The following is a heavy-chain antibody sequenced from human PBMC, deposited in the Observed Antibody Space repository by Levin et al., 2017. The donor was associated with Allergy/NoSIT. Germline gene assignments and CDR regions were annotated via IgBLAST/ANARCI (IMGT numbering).Heavy chain of an antibody. CDR1: GFTFSSYE. J-gene: IGHJ6*02. D-gene: IGHD5-18*01. CDR3: ARGGYSYGYEALYGMDV. CDR2: ISSSGSTI. Sequence: SCAASGFTFSSYEMNWVRQAPGKGLEWVSYISSSGSTIYYADSVKGRFTISRDNAKNSLYLQMNSLRAEDTAVYYCARGGYSYGYEALYGMDVWGQGTTVTVSS. V-gene: IGHV3-48*03.